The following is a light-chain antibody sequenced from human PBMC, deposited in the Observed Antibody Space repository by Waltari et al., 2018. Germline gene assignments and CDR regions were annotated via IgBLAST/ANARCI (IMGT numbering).Light chain of an antibody. V-gene: IGKV3-20*01. Sequence: ELVLTQSPVTLSLSPGERATLSCRASQSGNDIYLAWYQQKVGQPPRLLIYGASSRTTGIPYTFSGSVSGTDFTLTISRLEPEDFAVYYCQHLDTSWTFGQGTKVEIK. CDR2: GAS. CDR1: QSGNDIY. CDR3: QHLDTSWT. J-gene: IGKJ1*01.